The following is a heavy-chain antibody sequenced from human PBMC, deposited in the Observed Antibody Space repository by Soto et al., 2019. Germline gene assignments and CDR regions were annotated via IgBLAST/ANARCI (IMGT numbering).Heavy chain of an antibody. Sequence: PSETLSLTCTVSGGSISSYYWSWIRQPPGKGLEWIGYIYYSGSTNYNPSLKSRVTISVDTSKNQFSLKLSSVTAADTAVYYCASSQDIVVVPAAISFDYWGQGTLVTVSS. D-gene: IGHD2-2*01. CDR1: GGSISSYY. CDR3: ASSQDIVVVPAAISFDY. V-gene: IGHV4-59*01. CDR2: IYYSGST. J-gene: IGHJ4*02.